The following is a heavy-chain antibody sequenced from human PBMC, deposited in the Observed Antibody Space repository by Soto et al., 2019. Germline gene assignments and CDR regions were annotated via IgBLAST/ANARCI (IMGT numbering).Heavy chain of an antibody. Sequence: QLQLQESGPGLVKPSETLSLTCTVSGGSISSSSYYWRWIRQPPVKGLEWIGSIYYSGSTYYNPSLKSRVTISVDTSKNQFSLKLSSVTAADTAVYYCARGPENYDYVWGSYKTFFDYWGQGTLVTVSS. CDR2: IYYSGST. CDR3: ARGPENYDYVWGSYKTFFDY. V-gene: IGHV4-39*01. D-gene: IGHD3-16*01. CDR1: GGSISSSSYY. J-gene: IGHJ4*02.